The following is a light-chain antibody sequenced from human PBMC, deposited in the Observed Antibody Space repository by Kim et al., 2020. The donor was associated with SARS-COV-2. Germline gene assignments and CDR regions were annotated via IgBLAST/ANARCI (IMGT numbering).Light chain of an antibody. Sequence: GQSVTISCPGNSSDVGGYNYVSWYQQHPGKAPNLMIYEVSTRPSGVPDRFSGSKSGNTASLTVSGLQAEDEADYYCSSYAGSNGYVFGTGTKVTVL. J-gene: IGLJ1*01. CDR2: EVS. CDR3: SSYAGSNGYV. CDR1: SSDVGGYNY. V-gene: IGLV2-8*01.